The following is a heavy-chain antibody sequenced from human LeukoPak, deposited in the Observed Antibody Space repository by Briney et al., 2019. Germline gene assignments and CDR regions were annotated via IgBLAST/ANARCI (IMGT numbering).Heavy chain of an antibody. CDR2: IYYSGST. Sequence: PSETLSLTCTVSGGSISSYYWSWIRQPPGKGLEWIGYIYYSGSTNYDPSLKSRVTISVDTSKNQFSLKLSSVTAADTAVYYCARTGDHFDYWGQGTLVTVSS. J-gene: IGHJ4*02. D-gene: IGHD4-17*01. CDR3: ARTGDHFDY. CDR1: GGSISSYY. V-gene: IGHV4-59*08.